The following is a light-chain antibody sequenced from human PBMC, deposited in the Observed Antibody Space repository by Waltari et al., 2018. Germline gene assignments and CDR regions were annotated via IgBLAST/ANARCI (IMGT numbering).Light chain of an antibody. V-gene: IGLV3-21*02. CDR3: QVWDSTSDHVV. CDR1: NIGSKR. J-gene: IGLJ2*01. CDR2: DDT. Sequence: SYVLTPPPSVSVAPGETARLTCGGNNIGSKRVPWYQPQPGQAPVLVVYDDTDRPSGIPERFSGSHSGNTATLTISRVEAGDEADYYCQVWDSTSDHVVFGGGTKLTVL.